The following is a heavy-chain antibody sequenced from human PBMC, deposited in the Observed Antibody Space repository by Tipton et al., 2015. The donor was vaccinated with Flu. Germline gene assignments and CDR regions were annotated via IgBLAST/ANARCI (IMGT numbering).Heavy chain of an antibody. CDR1: GDSIRNDYF. CDR2: IHRSGTT. Sequence: SGDSIRNDYFWGWIRQPPGKGLEWIATIHRSGTTNYNPSLKSRVTISMDTSKNQFSLKLSSMTAADTAVYYCARMEWTVTTPRYFDPWGRGALVTVSS. D-gene: IGHD4-17*01. J-gene: IGHJ2*01. CDR3: ARMEWTVTTPRYFDP. V-gene: IGHV4-38-2*01.